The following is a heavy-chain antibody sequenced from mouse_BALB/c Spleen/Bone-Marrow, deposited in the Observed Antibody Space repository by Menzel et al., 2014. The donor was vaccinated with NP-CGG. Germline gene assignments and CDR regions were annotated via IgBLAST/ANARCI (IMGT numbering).Heavy chain of an antibody. J-gene: IGHJ4*01. CDR3: ARKRYGNCDYAMDY. Sequence: VKLMESGPGLVQSSQSLSITCTVSGFSLTSYGVHWVGQPPGKGLEWLGVIWSGGNTDYNAAFISRLSISKDNSKSQVFFKMNSLQADDTAICYCARKRYGNCDYAMDYWGQGTSVTVSS. CDR2: IWSGGNT. V-gene: IGHV2-4*02. CDR1: GFSLTSYG. D-gene: IGHD2-10*02.